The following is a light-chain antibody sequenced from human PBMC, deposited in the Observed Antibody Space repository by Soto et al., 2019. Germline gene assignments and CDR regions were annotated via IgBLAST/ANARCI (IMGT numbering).Light chain of an antibody. CDR2: AAS. CDR1: ESVSHW. V-gene: IGKV1-5*01. Sequence: EMTRSPSTLSASVGDRVTITCRASESVSHWLAWYQQKPGRAPKLLIYAASSLQSGVPSRFSGSGSGTDFTLTISSLQPEDIATYYCQQYENLPTFGQGTRLEIK. J-gene: IGKJ5*01. CDR3: QQYENLPT.